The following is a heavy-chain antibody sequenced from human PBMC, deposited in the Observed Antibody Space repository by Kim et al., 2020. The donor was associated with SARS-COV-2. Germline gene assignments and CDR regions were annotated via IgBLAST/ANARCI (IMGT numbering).Heavy chain of an antibody. CDR3: ATDQIHNSLDY. CDR2: IKEDGGET. Sequence: GGSLRLSCAASGFTFSNYWMSWVRQAPGQGLEWVANIKEDGGETYCVDSVKGRFTISRDNAKNSLYLQMNSLRVEDTAVYYCATDQIHNSLDYWSQGTLVTVSS. J-gene: IGHJ4*02. CDR1: GFTFSNYW. V-gene: IGHV3-7*01. D-gene: IGHD1-20*01.